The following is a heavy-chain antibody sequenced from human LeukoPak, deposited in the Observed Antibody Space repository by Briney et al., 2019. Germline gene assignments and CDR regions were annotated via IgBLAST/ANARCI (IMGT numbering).Heavy chain of an antibody. CDR1: GLTFSSYA. Sequence: GGSLRLSCAASGLTFSSYAMHWVRQAPGKGLEYVSAISSNGGSTYYANSVKGRFTISRDNSKNTLYLQMGSLRAEDTAVYYCASDQSSVKYSSSSGAFDYWGQGTLVTVSS. V-gene: IGHV3-64*01. D-gene: IGHD6-6*01. CDR3: ASDQSSVKYSSSSGAFDY. J-gene: IGHJ4*02. CDR2: ISSNGGST.